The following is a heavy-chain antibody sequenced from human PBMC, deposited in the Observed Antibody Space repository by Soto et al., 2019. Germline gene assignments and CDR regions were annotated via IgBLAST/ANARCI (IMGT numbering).Heavy chain of an antibody. J-gene: IGHJ5*02. CDR3: GRGMGCSGGSCYHTWFDP. CDR1: GFTFSNYW. V-gene: IGHV3-74*01. Sequence: GGSLRLSCAASGFTFSNYWMHWVRQAPGKGLVWVSRINSDGGSTSYADSVKGRFTISRDNAKNTLYLHMNSLRAEDTGVYYCGRGMGCSGGSCYHTWFDPWGQGTLVTVSS. CDR2: INSDGGST. D-gene: IGHD2-15*01.